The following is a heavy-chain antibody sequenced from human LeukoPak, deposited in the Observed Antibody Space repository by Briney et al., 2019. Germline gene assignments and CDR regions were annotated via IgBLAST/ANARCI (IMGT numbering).Heavy chain of an antibody. CDR2: VNSDGSST. CDR3: VRFGEFALDY. CDR1: GFTFRNHW. J-gene: IGHJ4*02. Sequence: GGSLRLSCAVSGFTFRNHWMHWVRQAPGKGLVWVSRVNSDGSSTRYADSAKGRFTISRDNAKNTLYLQMNSLRAEDTAVYYCVRFGEFALDYWGQGTVVTVSS. D-gene: IGHD3-10*01. V-gene: IGHV3-74*01.